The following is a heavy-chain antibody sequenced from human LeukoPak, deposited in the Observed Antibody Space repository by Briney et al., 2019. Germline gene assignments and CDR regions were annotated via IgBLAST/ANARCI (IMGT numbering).Heavy chain of an antibody. D-gene: IGHD2-21*02. CDR3: TRDAGTAGAERLDY. V-gene: IGHV3-74*01. CDR2: INTDGRST. Sequence: PGGSLRLSCAASGFTFSNCYMHWVRRAPGKGLVWVSRINTDGRSTDYADSVKGRFTISRDDAKNTLYLQMNSLRAEDTAVYYCTRDAGTAGAERLDYWGQGTLVTVSS. J-gene: IGHJ4*02. CDR1: GFTFSNCY.